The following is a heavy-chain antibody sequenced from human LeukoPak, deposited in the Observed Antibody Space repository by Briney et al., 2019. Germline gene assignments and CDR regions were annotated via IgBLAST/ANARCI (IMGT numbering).Heavy chain of an antibody. CDR1: GFSFSTYT. CDR3: AREYCTTNSCYIWGLGY. V-gene: IGHV3-64*02. D-gene: IGHD2-2*02. Sequence: GGSLRLSCAASGFSFSTYTRRWVRQAPGKGLEYVSGIANNGGTKYYADSVKGRFTISRDNFKNTVYIQMDSLRTEDMAVYYCAREYCTTNSCYIWGLGYWGQGTLVTVSS. CDR2: IANNGGTK. J-gene: IGHJ4*02.